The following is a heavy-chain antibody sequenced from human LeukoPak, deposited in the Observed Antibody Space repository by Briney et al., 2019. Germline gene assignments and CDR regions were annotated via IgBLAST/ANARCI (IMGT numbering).Heavy chain of an antibody. Sequence: GESLKISCKGSGYSFTNYWIGWVRQLPGKGLEWMGIIYPGDPDTRYSPSFQGQVTISVDRSISTAYLQWSSLKASDTAIYYCARRVGRLVPPDYWGQGTLVTVSS. CDR2: IYPGDPDT. J-gene: IGHJ4*02. CDR3: ARRVGRLVPPDY. V-gene: IGHV5-51*01. D-gene: IGHD3-9*01. CDR1: GYSFTNYW.